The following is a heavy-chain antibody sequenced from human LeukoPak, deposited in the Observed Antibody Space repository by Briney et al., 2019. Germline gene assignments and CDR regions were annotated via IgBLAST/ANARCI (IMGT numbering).Heavy chain of an antibody. CDR3: AKDPQDIVVVVAATPKDY. Sequence: GGSLRLSCAASGFTFSSYAMSWVRQAPGKGLEWVSAISGSGGSTYYADSVKGRFTISRDNSKNTLYLQMNSLRAEDTAVYYCAKDPQDIVVVVAATPKDYWGQGTLVTVSS. CDR1: GFTFSSYA. CDR2: ISGSGGST. V-gene: IGHV3-23*01. D-gene: IGHD2-15*01. J-gene: IGHJ4*02.